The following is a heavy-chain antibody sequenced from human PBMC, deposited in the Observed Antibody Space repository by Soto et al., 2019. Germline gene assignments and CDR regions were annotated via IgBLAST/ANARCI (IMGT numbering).Heavy chain of an antibody. D-gene: IGHD4-17*01. CDR2: IYYSGST. CDR3: ARGVTVTTYYYYYYMDV. J-gene: IGHJ6*03. V-gene: IGHV4-59*01. Sequence: SETLSLTCTVSGFSISSYYWSWIRQPPGKGLEWIGYIYYSGSTNYNPSLKSRVTISVDTSKNQFSLKLSSVTAADTAVYYCARGVTVTTYYYYYYMDVWGKGTTVTVSS. CDR1: GFSISSYY.